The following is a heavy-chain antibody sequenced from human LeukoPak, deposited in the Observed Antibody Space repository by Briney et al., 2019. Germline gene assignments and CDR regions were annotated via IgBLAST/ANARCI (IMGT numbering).Heavy chain of an antibody. CDR3: ARLPSTNSWSPRYFDY. CDR1: GGSISGGGYY. Sequence: SETLSLTCTVSGGSISGGGYYWGWIRQPPGKGLEWIGSMYYSGNTYYKPSLKSRVTISVDTSKNQFSLKLNSVTAADTAVYFCARLPSTNSWSPRYFDYWGQGILVTVSS. D-gene: IGHD6-13*01. CDR2: MYYSGNT. J-gene: IGHJ4*02. V-gene: IGHV4-39*01.